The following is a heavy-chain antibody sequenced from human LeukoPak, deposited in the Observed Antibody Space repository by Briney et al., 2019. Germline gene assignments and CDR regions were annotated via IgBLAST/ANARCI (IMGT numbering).Heavy chain of an antibody. CDR1: GYTFTHYG. D-gene: IGHD5-12*01. CDR3: ARSDLGTITAGPFN. Sequence: GASVKVSCKASGYTFTHYGITWVRQAPGQGLEWMGWISGYQGSTKYAQNFQGRVTMTIDTSTSTAYMDLRSLRSDDTAIYFCARSDLGTITAGPFNWGQGTLVAVSS. V-gene: IGHV1-18*01. CDR2: ISGYQGST. J-gene: IGHJ4*02.